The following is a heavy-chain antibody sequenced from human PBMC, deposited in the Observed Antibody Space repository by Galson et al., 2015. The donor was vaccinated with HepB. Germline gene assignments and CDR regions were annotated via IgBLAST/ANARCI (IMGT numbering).Heavy chain of an antibody. D-gene: IGHD3-3*01. CDR2: ISSSSSYI. CDR1: GFTFSSYS. V-gene: IGHV3-21*01. Sequence: SLRLSCAASGFTFSSYSMNWVRQAPGKGLEWVSSISSSSSYIYYADSVKGRFTISRDNAKNSLYLQMNSLRAEDTAVYYCARDRRRGVLRFLEWPNYGMDVWGQGTTVTVSS. J-gene: IGHJ6*02. CDR3: ARDRRRGVLRFLEWPNYGMDV.